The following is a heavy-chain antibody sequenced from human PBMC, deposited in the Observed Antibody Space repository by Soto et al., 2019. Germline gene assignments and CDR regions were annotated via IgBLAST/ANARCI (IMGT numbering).Heavy chain of an antibody. CDR1: GSTFSGSA. CDR3: TRLFAYGDAFDI. Sequence: GGSLRLSCAASGSTFSGSAMHWVRQASGKGLEWVGRIRSKVNSYATAYAASVKGRFTISRDDSKNTAYLQMNSLKTEDTAVYYCTRLFAYGDAFDIWGQGTMVTVSS. D-gene: IGHD4-17*01. V-gene: IGHV3-73*01. CDR2: IRSKVNSYAT. J-gene: IGHJ3*02.